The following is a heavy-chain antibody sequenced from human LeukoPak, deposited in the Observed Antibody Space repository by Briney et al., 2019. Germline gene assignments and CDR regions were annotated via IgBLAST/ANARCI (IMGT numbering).Heavy chain of an antibody. D-gene: IGHD5-18*01. CDR1: GGSFSGYY. Sequence: PSETLSLTCAVYGGSFSGYYWSWIRQPPGKGLEWIGEINHSGSTNYNPSLKSRVTISVDTSKNQFSLKLSSVTAADTAVYYCASQYSSRFSWFDPWGQGTLVTVSS. V-gene: IGHV4-34*01. CDR2: INHSGST. CDR3: ASQYSSRFSWFDP. J-gene: IGHJ5*02.